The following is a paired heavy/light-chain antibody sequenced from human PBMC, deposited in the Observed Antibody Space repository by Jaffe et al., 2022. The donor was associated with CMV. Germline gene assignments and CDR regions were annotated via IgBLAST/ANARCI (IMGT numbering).Light chain of an antibody. CDR3: QQYYSTPSYT. Sequence: DIQMTQSPSSLSASVGDRVTITCRASQGISNSLAWYQQKPGKAPKLLLYAASRLESGVPSRFSGSGSGTDYTLTISSLQPEDFATYYCQQYYSTPSYTFGQGTKLEIK. CDR2: AAS. V-gene: IGKV1-NL1*01. CDR1: QGISNS. J-gene: IGKJ2*01.
Heavy chain of an antibody. Sequence: EVQLVESGGGLVQPGGSLRLSCAASGFTFSSYWMSWVRQAPGKGLEWVANIKQDGSEKYYVDSVKGRFTISRDNAKNSLYLQMNSLRAEDTAVYYCARVISRIVDYGDYVPPHYFDYWGQGTLVTVSS. CDR2: IKQDGSEK. CDR1: GFTFSSYW. CDR3: ARVISRIVDYGDYVPPHYFDY. V-gene: IGHV3-7*03. D-gene: IGHD4-17*01. J-gene: IGHJ4*02.